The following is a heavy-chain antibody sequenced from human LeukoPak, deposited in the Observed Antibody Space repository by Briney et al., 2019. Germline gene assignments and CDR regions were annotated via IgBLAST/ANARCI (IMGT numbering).Heavy chain of an antibody. J-gene: IGHJ5*02. CDR1: GYTFTSYD. CDR3: ARAPRITMVRGVIYWFDP. Sequence: ALVKVSCKASGYTFTSYDINGVRQATGQGLEGMGWMNPNSGNTGYAQKFQGRVTITRNTSISTDYMELSSLRSEDTDVYYCARAPRITMVRGVIYWFDPWGQGTLVTVSS. V-gene: IGHV1-8*03. CDR2: MNPNSGNT. D-gene: IGHD3-10*01.